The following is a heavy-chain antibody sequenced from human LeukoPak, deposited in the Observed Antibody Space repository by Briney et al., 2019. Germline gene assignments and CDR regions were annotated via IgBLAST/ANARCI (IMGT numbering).Heavy chain of an antibody. V-gene: IGHV3-33*01. CDR2: IWYDGSNK. D-gene: IGHD2-2*01. J-gene: IGHJ6*02. Sequence: GGSLRLSCAASGFTFSSYGMHWVRHGPGKGLEWVSVIWYDGSNKYYADSVKGRFTISRDNAMNSLSLQMHSLRAEDTAVYYCARDFGRTSDWQPRLYYGTDVWGQGTTVTVSS. CDR3: ARDFGRTSDWQPRLYYGTDV. CDR1: GFTFSSYG.